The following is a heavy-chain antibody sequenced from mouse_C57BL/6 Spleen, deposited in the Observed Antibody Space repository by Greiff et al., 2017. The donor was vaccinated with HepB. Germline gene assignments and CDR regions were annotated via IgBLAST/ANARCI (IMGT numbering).Heavy chain of an antibody. V-gene: IGHV1-55*01. J-gene: IGHJ4*01. CDR1: GYTFTSYW. D-gene: IGHD2-3*01. CDR3: ARGNDGKSPYDMDY. CDR2: IYPGSGST. Sequence: VQLQQPGAELVKPGASVKMSCKASGYTFTSYWITWVKQRPGQGLEWIGDIYPGSGSTNYNEKFKSKATLTVDTSSSTAYMQLSSLTSEDSAVYYWARGNDGKSPYDMDYWGQGTSVTVSS.